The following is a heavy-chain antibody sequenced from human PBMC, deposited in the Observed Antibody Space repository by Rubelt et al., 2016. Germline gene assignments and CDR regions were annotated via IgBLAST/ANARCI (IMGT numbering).Heavy chain of an antibody. D-gene: IGHD6-19*01. Sequence: QLQLQESGPGLVKPSETLSLTCTVSGGSVSSGSYYWSWIRQPPGKGLEWIGYIYYSGSTNYNPSLKSRVTISVDTSKNQFSLKLSAVTAADTAVYYCARPYSSGWYAWFDPWGQGTLVTVSS. CDR2: IYYSGST. J-gene: IGHJ5*02. V-gene: IGHV4-61*01. CDR3: ARPYSSGWYAWFDP. CDR1: GGSVSSGSYY.